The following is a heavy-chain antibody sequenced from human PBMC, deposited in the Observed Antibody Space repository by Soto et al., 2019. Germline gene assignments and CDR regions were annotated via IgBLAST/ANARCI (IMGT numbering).Heavy chain of an antibody. CDR1: GFTFSNYG. V-gene: IGHV3-33*01. Sequence: QVQLVESGGGVVQPGRSLRLSCAASGFTFSNYGMHWVRQAPGKGLEGVAIIWHDGNNKYYADSVRGRFIMSRDNSKNRLYLQMNSLRAEDTAVYYCASDLVGASDSYGLDVWGQGTPVTVSS. CDR3: ASDLVGASDSYGLDV. J-gene: IGHJ6*02. D-gene: IGHD1-26*01. CDR2: IWHDGNNK.